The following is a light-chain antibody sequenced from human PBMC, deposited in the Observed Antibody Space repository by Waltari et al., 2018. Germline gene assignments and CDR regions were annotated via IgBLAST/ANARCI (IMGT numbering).Light chain of an antibody. CDR2: KAS. V-gene: IGKV1-5*03. J-gene: IGKJ1*01. CDR1: QSIGSW. CDR3: QQYQSPPWT. Sequence: DIQMTQFPSTLSASVGDRVTITCRASQSIGSWLAWYQQKTGEAPKVLIYKASMLESGVPSRFSGSGSGTEFTLTISSLQPDDFATYYCQQYQSPPWTFGQGTNVEIK.